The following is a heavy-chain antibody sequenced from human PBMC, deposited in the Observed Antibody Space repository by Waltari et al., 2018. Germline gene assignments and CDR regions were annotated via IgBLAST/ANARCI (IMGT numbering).Heavy chain of an antibody. CDR1: GYPFTSYY. D-gene: IGHD2-21*01. CDR2: INPSGGST. J-gene: IGHJ3*02. V-gene: IGHV1-46*01. CDR3: AITNSYRGAFDI. Sequence: QVQLVQSGAEVKKPGASVKVSCKASGYPFTSYYMHWVRQAPGQGLEWMGIINPSGGSTSYAQKFQGRVTMTRDTSTSTVYMELSSLRSEDTAVYYCAITNSYRGAFDIWGQGTMVTVSS.